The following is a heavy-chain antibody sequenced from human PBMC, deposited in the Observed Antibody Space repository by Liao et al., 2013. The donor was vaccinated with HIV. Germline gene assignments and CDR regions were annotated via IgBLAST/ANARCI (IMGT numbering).Heavy chain of an antibody. D-gene: IGHD6-13*01. CDR2: INHSGGT. J-gene: IGHJ3*02. CDR3: ARGGARIAAAGDVGAFDI. V-gene: IGHV4-34*01. Sequence: QVQLQQWGAGLLKPSETLSLTCAVYGGSFSAYYWSWIRQPPGKGLEWIGEINHSGGTNYNPSLKSRVTISVDTSKNQFSLKLSSVTAADTAVYYCARGGARIAAAGDVGAFDIWGQGTMVTVSS. CDR1: GGSFSAYY.